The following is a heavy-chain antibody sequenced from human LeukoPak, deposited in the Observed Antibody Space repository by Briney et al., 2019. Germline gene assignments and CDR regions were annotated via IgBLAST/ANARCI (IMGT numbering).Heavy chain of an antibody. CDR2: VDYTGTT. CDR1: GGSISSNHYY. J-gene: IGHJ6*03. V-gene: IGHV4-39*07. CDR3: ARLRGVRYFYYYMDV. D-gene: IGHD2-21*01. Sequence: SETLSLTCSVSGGSISSNHYYWGWIRQAPGKGLEWIGSVDYTGTTSYNPSLKSRVSIYRDVSKNQFSLKVTSVTAADTALYFCARLRGVRYFYYYMDVWGTGTTVIVSS.